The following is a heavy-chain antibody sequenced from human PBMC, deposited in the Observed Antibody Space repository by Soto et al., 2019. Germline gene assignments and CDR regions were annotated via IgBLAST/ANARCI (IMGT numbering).Heavy chain of an antibody. CDR1: GYTLNELS. CDR2: FDPENYET. Sequence: ASVKVSCKVSGYTLNELSMHWVRQAPGKGLEWMGGFDPENYETIYAQKFQGRVTMTEDTSTDTAYMELSSLRSEDTAVYYCATWGDLVLMVYGTQRNFDFWGQGTLVTVSS. CDR3: ATWGDLVLMVYGTQRNFDF. V-gene: IGHV1-24*01. J-gene: IGHJ4*02. D-gene: IGHD2-8*01.